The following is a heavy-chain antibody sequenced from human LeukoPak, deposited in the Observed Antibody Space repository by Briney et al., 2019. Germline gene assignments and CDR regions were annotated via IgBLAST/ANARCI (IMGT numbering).Heavy chain of an antibody. CDR2: ISYDGSNK. V-gene: IGHV3-30*18. Sequence: PGGSLRLSCAASGFTFSSYGMHWLRQAPGKGLEWVAVISYDGSNKYYADSVKGRFTISRDNSKNTLYLQMNSLRAEDTAVYYCVKVPWFGELFPLDYWGQGTLVTVYS. J-gene: IGHJ4*02. CDR3: VKVPWFGELFPLDY. CDR1: GFTFSSYG. D-gene: IGHD3-10*01.